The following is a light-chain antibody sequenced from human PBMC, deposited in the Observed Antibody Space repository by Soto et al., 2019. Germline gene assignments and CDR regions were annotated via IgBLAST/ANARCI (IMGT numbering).Light chain of an antibody. Sequence: DIQMTQSPSTLSASVGDRVTITCRASQSLSSWLAWYQQKPGKAPKLLIYDASSLESGVPSRFSGSGSGTEFTLTISSLQADDFATYYCQQYNSWWTFGQGTKVDI. CDR2: DAS. CDR1: QSLSSW. V-gene: IGKV1-5*01. CDR3: QQYNSWWT. J-gene: IGKJ1*01.